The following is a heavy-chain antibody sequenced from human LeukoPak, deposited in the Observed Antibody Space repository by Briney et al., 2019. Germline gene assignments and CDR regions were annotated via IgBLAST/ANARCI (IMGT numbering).Heavy chain of an antibody. J-gene: IGHJ5*02. CDR3: ARTNLWAGFRFDP. V-gene: IGHV4-59*02. CDR2: IYYSGGT. Sequence: SETLSLTCTVSGGSVSSYYWSWNRQPPGKGLEWIGYIYYSGGTNYNPSLKSRVTISVDTSKNQFSLKLSSVTAADTAVYYCARTNLWAGFRFDPWGQGTLVTVSS. D-gene: IGHD3/OR15-3a*01. CDR1: GGSVSSYY.